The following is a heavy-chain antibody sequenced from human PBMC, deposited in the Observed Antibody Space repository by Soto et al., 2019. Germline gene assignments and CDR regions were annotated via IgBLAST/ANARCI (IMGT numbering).Heavy chain of an antibody. V-gene: IGHV3-30*03. CDR1: GFTFSSYG. Sequence: LRLSCAASGFTFSSYGMHWVRQAPGKGLEWVAVISYDGSNKYYADSVKGRFTISRDNSKNTLYLQMNSLRAEDTAVYYCASWTHYYDSSGYSNFDYWGQGTLVTVSS. D-gene: IGHD3-22*01. J-gene: IGHJ4*02. CDR3: ASWTHYYDSSGYSNFDY. CDR2: ISYDGSNK.